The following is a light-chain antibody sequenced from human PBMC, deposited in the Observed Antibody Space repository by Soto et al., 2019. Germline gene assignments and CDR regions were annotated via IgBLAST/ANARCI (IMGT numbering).Light chain of an antibody. CDR3: QQRHMWPLT. Sequence: EVVLTQSPVTLSLSPGERATLSCRASQSFRGLLAWYQQKPGQAPMLLIYDAYNRATGIPPRFSGSGSGTDFTLTISSLESEDSAVYYCQQRHMWPLTFGQGTRLEIK. V-gene: IGKV3-11*01. CDR1: QSFRGL. CDR2: DAY. J-gene: IGKJ5*01.